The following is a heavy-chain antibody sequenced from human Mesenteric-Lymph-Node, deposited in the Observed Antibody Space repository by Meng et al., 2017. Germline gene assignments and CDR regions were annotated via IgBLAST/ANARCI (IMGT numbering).Heavy chain of an antibody. D-gene: IGHD3-22*01. Sequence: QVQREESGPGLVKPAQTLSPSCAVSGGSISSSNWWSWGRQPPGKGLEWIGKIYHSGIPIYNPSLKRRVTMSVDNSKNQFSLKLNSMTAADTAVYYCASSDYYRSDYWGQGTLVTVSS. CDR1: GGSISSSNW. CDR2: IYHSGIP. J-gene: IGHJ4*02. CDR3: ASSDYYRSDY. V-gene: IGHV4-4*02.